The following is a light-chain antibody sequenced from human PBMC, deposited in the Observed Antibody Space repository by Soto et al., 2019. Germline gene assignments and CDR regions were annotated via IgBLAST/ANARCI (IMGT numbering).Light chain of an antibody. Sequence: QSALTQPASVSGSPGQSITISCTGTSSDAGGYNYVSWYQQHPGKAPKLIIYEVSNRPSGVSNRFSGSKSGNTASLTISGLQAEDEADYYCSSYTTSSTWVFGGGTKLTVL. CDR1: SSDAGGYNY. CDR3: SSYTTSSTWV. V-gene: IGLV2-14*01. CDR2: EVS. J-gene: IGLJ3*02.